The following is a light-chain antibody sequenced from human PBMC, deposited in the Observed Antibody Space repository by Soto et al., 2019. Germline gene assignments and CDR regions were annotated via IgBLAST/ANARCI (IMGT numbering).Light chain of an antibody. CDR2: AAS. V-gene: IGKV1-9*01. CDR1: QGISSY. Sequence: IQLTQSPSSLSASVGDRVTITCRASQGISSYLAWYQQKPGKAPKLLIYAASTLQSGVPSRFSGSGSGTDFTLTISSLQPEDVATYYCQRYKSAPTFGPGTKVDIK. CDR3: QRYKSAPT. J-gene: IGKJ3*01.